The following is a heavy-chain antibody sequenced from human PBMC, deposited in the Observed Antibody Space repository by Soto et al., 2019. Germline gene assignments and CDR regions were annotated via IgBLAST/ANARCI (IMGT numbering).Heavy chain of an antibody. D-gene: IGHD2-2*02. CDR2: INHSGST. CDR3: ARGLPTVQGAIRLGWDQNWFDP. V-gene: IGHV4-34*01. J-gene: IGHJ5*02. CDR1: GGSFSGYY. Sequence: PSETLSLTCAVYGGSFSGYYWSWIRQPPGKGLEWIGEINHSGSTNYNPSLKSRVTISVDTSKNQFSLKLSSVTAADTAVYYCARGLPTVQGAIRLGWDQNWFDPWGQGSLVTVSS.